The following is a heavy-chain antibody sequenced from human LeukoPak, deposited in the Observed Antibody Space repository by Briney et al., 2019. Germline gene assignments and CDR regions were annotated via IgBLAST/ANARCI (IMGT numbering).Heavy chain of an antibody. D-gene: IGHD1-26*01. CDR2: ITRSSNYI. V-gene: IGHV3-21*01. Sequence: GGSLRLSCAGSGFTFSSYNMNWVRQAPGKGLEWVSSITRSSNYIYYADSVKGRFTISRDNAKNSLYLQMNSLRAEDTALYYCARWGVGDYWGQGTLVTVSS. J-gene: IGHJ4*02. CDR1: GFTFSSYN. CDR3: ARWGVGDY.